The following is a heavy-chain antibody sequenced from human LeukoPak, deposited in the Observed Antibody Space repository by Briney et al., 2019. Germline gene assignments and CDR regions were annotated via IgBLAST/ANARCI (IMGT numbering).Heavy chain of an antibody. V-gene: IGHV4-34*01. J-gene: IGHJ4*02. CDR1: GGSFSGQY. Sequence: PSETLSLGCAVYGGSFSGQYWGWIRQPPGKGLEWIGEINHSGSISYNASLKSRVTISLDTSKNQFSLNLRSVTAADTAVYYCAGGDYHGSESYANYWGQGTLVTVSS. CDR3: AGGDYHGSESYANY. CDR2: INHSGSI. D-gene: IGHD3-10*01.